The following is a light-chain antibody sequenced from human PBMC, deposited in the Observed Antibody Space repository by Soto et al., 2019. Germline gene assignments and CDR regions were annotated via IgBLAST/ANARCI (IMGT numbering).Light chain of an antibody. CDR2: AAS. CDR3: QQTASSPYT. Sequence: ETVLTQSPGTLSLSPGERATLSCWASQTVGSSYIAWYQQKPGQGPRLLIYAASRRATGIPDRFSGSGSGREYPLTISRVEPEDLAVYYCQQTASSPYTFGQGSKLEIK. CDR1: QTVGSSY. J-gene: IGKJ2*01. V-gene: IGKV3-20*01.